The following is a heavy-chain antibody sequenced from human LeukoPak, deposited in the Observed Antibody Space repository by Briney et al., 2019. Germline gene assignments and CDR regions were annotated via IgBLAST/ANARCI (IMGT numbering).Heavy chain of an antibody. Sequence: ASVKVSCKASGYTFTSYGISWVRQAPGQGLEWMGIINPSGGSTSYAQKFQGRVTMTRDMSTSTVYMELSSLRSEDTAVYYCARDPIGDTMIVVPKAQGWFDPWGQGTLVTVSS. CDR3: ARDPIGDTMIVVPKAQGWFDP. V-gene: IGHV1-46*01. CDR1: GYTFTSYG. CDR2: INPSGGST. D-gene: IGHD3-22*01. J-gene: IGHJ5*02.